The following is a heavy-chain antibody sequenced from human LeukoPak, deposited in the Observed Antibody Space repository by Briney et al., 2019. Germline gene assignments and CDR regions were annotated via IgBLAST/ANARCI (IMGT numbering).Heavy chain of an antibody. D-gene: IGHD2-2*01. CDR3: ARGVVPAANNNWFDP. CDR2: IFYSGST. V-gene: IGHV4-59*01. Sequence: SETLSLTCTVSGGPISGYYWSWIRQPPGKGLEWIGSIFYSGSTNYNPSLKSRVTISVDTSKNQFSLKLNSVTAADTAVYYCARGVVPAANNNWFDPWGQGTLVTVSS. CDR1: GGPISGYY. J-gene: IGHJ5*02.